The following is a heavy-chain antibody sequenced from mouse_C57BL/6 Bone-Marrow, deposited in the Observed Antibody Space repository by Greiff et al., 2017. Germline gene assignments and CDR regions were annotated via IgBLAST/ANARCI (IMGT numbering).Heavy chain of an antibody. D-gene: IGHD2-4*01. CDR2: IVPANGKT. Sequence: VQLQQSVAELVRPGASVKLSCTASGFNIKNTYMHWVKQRPEQGLEWIGRIVPANGKTKYAPKFQGKATITADTSSNTAYLQLSSLTSEDTAIYYCAFYDYDGRYFDVWGTGTTVTVSS. CDR1: GFNIKNTY. CDR3: AFYDYDGRYFDV. V-gene: IGHV14-3*01. J-gene: IGHJ1*03.